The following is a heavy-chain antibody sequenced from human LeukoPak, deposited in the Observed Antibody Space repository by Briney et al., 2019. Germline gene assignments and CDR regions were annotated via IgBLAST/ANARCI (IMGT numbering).Heavy chain of an antibody. CDR1: GFTFSSYG. V-gene: IGHV3-30*02. D-gene: IGHD2-2*01. CDR2: IRYDGSNK. Sequence: GGSLRLSCAASGFTFSSYGMHWVRQAPGKGLEWVAFIRYDGSNKYYADSVKGRFTISRDNAKNTLYLQMNSLRAEDTAVYYCARAHRYCNSGSCYQHGDYWGQGTLVTVAS. J-gene: IGHJ4*02. CDR3: ARAHRYCNSGSCYQHGDY.